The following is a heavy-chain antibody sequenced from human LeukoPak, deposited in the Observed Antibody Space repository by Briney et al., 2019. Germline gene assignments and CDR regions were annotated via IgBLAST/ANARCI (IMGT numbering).Heavy chain of an antibody. CDR1: GGTFSSYA. CDR2: IIPIFGTA. CDR3: ARDGRTTVSPRGYYYYYYYYMDV. Sequence: GASVKVSCKASGGTFSSYAISWVRQAPGQGLEWMGGIIPIFGTANYAQKFQGRVTITADESTSTAYMELSSLRSEDTAVYYCARDGRTTVSPRGYYYYYYYYMDVWGKGTTVTVSS. V-gene: IGHV1-69*13. J-gene: IGHJ6*03. D-gene: IGHD4-11*01.